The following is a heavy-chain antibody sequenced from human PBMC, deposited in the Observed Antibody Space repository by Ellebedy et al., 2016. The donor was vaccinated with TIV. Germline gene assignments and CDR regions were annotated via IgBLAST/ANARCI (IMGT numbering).Heavy chain of an antibody. V-gene: IGHV4-39*01. D-gene: IGHD3-10*01. J-gene: IGHJ3*02. CDR3: ARHDTMGSMNDAFDT. Sequence: MPSETLSLTCTVSGDSISSSRYYWGWIRQPPGKGLEWIGSIYYSENTFYSPSLMSRVTISVDTTKNHLSLKLTSVTAADTSVYYCARHDTMGSMNDAFDTWGQGTMVTVSS. CDR2: IYYSENT. CDR1: GDSISSSRYY.